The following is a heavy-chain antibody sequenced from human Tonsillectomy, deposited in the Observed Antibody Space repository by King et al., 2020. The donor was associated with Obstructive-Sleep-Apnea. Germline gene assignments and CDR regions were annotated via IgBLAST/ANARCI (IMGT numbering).Heavy chain of an antibody. CDR2: IDPHSGDT. V-gene: IGHV1-2*04. D-gene: IGHD5-12*01. J-gene: IGHJ4*02. Sequence: QLVQSGAEVKKPGASVKVSCKASGYTFTGYYMHWVRQAPGQGLEWMGWIDPHSGDTNYAQKFQGWVTMTRDTSISTAYMELSRLKFDDTAVYYCARNSGYDYAIDYWGQGTLVTVSS. CDR1: GYTFTGYY. CDR3: ARNSGYDYAIDY.